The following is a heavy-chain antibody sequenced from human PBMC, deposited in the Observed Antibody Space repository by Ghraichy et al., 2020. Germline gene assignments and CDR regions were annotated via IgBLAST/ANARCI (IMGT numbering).Heavy chain of an antibody. CDR3: ARGRRWYSSGWWVQMFDP. D-gene: IGHD6-19*01. V-gene: IGHV4-34*01. CDR1: GGSFSGYY. CDR2: INHSGST. J-gene: IGHJ5*02. Sequence: SQTLSLTCAVYGGSFSGYYWSWIRQPPGKGLEWIGEINHSGSTNYNPSLKSRVTISVDTSKNQFSLKLSSVSAADTAVYYCARGRRWYSSGWWVQMFDPWGQGTLVTVSS.